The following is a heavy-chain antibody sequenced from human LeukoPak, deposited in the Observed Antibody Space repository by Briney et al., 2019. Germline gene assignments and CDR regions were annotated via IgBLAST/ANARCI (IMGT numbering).Heavy chain of an antibody. Sequence: SVKVSCKASGGTFSSYAISWVRQAPGQGLEWMGGIIPIFGTANYAQKFQGRVTMTRDTSTSTVYMELSSLRSEDTAVYYCARDSPISGSYYGGLGYWGQGTLVTVSS. J-gene: IGHJ4*02. CDR2: IIPIFGTA. V-gene: IGHV1-69*05. CDR1: GGTFSSYA. CDR3: ARDSPISGSYYGGLGY. D-gene: IGHD1-26*01.